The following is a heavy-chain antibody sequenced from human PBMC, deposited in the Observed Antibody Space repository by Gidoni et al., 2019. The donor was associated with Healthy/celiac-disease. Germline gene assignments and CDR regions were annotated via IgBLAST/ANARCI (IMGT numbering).Heavy chain of an antibody. CDR1: GFTLSSYA. CDR2: ISSNGGST. CDR3: ARENNYDFWSGWDY. V-gene: IGHV3-64*01. Sequence: EVQLVESGGGLVQPGGSLRLSCAASGFTLSSYAMHWVRQAPGKGLEYVSAISSNGGSTYYANSVKGRFTISRDNSKNTLYLQMGSLRAEDMAVYYCARENNYDFWSGWDYWGQGTLVTVSS. J-gene: IGHJ4*02. D-gene: IGHD3-3*01.